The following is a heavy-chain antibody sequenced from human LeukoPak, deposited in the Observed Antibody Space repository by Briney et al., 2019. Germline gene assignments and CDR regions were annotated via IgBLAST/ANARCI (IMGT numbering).Heavy chain of an antibody. CDR2: ISYDEGNK. CDR1: GFTFSSYG. Sequence: GGSLTLSCAASGFTFSSYGMHWVRQAPGKGLEWVAVISYDEGNKYYADSVKGRFTISRDNSKNTLYLQMNSLRAEDTAVYYCAKEAVNYYDSSGYFDDAFDIWGQGTMVTVSS. D-gene: IGHD3-22*01. J-gene: IGHJ3*02. CDR3: AKEAVNYYDSSGYFDDAFDI. V-gene: IGHV3-30*18.